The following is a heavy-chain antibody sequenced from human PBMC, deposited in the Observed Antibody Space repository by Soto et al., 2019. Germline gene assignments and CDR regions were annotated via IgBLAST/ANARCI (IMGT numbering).Heavy chain of an antibody. V-gene: IGHV3-30*04. J-gene: IGHJ6*02. D-gene: IGHD3-16*01. CDR3: AREYHGVEYGMDV. CDR2: ISYDENNK. CDR1: GFTFSNYE. Sequence: GGSLRLSCAASGFTFSNYEMHWVRQAPGKGLEWVASISYDENNKFYADSVKGRFIISRDKSKNTLYLQMNSLGAEDTAVYYCAREYHGVEYGMDVWGQGTTVTVSS.